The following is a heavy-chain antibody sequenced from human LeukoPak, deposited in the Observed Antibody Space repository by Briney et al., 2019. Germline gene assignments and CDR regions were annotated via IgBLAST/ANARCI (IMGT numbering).Heavy chain of an antibody. CDR3: ARDKKVVVAATVFDY. CDR1: GFTFSSYW. CDR2: IKQDGSEK. V-gene: IGHV3-7*01. Sequence: TGGSLRLSCAASGFTFSSYWMSWVRQAPGKGLEWVANIKQDGSEKYYVDSVKGRFTISRDSAKNSLYLQVNSLRAEDTAVYYCARDKKVVVAATVFDYWGQGTLVTVSS. J-gene: IGHJ4*02. D-gene: IGHD2-15*01.